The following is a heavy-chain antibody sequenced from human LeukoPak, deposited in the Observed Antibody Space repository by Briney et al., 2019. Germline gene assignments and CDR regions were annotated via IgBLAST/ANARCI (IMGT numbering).Heavy chain of an antibody. CDR1: GFMFGNYG. Sequence: GGSLRLSCAASGFMFGNYGMHWVRQAPGQGLEWVALIWYDGSKKYYADSVKVRFTVSRDNSENTLYLQMNSLRADDTAVYYCARGLQPPVLYGMDVWGQGTTVSVSS. J-gene: IGHJ6*02. V-gene: IGHV3-33*01. CDR3: ARGLQPPVLYGMDV. CDR2: IWYDGSKK. D-gene: IGHD4-11*01.